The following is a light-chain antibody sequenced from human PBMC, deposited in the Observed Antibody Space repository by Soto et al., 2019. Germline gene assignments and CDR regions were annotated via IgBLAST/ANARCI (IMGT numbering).Light chain of an antibody. V-gene: IGLV3-21*04. CDR2: SDT. CDR3: QVWDSSSDHVV. J-gene: IGLJ3*02. CDR1: NIGDKS. Sequence: SYELTQPPSVSVAPGETARITCGGNNIGDKSVHWYQQKPGQAPVLVIYSDTDRPSGIPERFSGSTSGNTATLTISGVEGGDEADYYCQVWDSSSDHVVFGGGTKLTVL.